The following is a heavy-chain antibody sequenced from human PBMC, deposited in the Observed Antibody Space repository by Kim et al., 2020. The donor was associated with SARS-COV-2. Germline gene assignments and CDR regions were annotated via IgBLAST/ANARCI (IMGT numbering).Heavy chain of an antibody. D-gene: IGHD2-8*02. V-gene: IGHV1-3*01. Sequence: ASVKVSCKASGYIFTNYAIHWMRQAPGQRLEWMGWINAGNGNTRYSQNFQGRVSITRDTSASTAYMDLSSLRSEDTAVYYCARGFNTGREDSWGQGTLVTVSS. CDR1: GYIFTNYA. CDR2: INAGNGNT. J-gene: IGHJ4*02. CDR3: ARGFNTGREDS.